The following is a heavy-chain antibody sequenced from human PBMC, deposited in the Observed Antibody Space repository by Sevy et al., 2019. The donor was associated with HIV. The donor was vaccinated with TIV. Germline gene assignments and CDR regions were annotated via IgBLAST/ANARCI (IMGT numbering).Heavy chain of an antibody. D-gene: IGHD3-3*01. Sequence: GGSLRLSCAASGFTFSNAWMSWVRQAPGKGLEWVGRIKSKTDGGTTDYAAPVKGRFPISRDDSKNTLYLQMNSLKTEDTAVYYCTTDGTHYDFWSGYRHDYYYYYGMDVWGQGTTVTVSS. V-gene: IGHV3-15*01. CDR2: IKSKTDGGTT. J-gene: IGHJ6*02. CDR1: GFTFSNAW. CDR3: TTDGTHYDFWSGYRHDYYYYYGMDV.